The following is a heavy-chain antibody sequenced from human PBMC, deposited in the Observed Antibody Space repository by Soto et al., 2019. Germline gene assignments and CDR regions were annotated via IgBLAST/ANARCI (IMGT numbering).Heavy chain of an antibody. CDR1: GYTFTGYY. J-gene: IGHJ4*02. CDR2: INPNSGGT. D-gene: IGHD6-19*01. Sequence: GSVKVYCKASGYTFTGYYMHLVRQAPGQGLEWMGWINPNSGGTNYAQKFQGRVTMTRDTSISTAYMELSRLRSDDTAVYYCARDDSSGWYVGWGQGTLVTVSS. V-gene: IGHV1-2*02. CDR3: ARDDSSGWYVG.